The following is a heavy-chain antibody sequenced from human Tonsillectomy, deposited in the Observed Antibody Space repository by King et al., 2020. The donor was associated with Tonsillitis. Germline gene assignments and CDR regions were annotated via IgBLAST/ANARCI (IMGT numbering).Heavy chain of an antibody. CDR2: ISSSGSTI. Sequence: DVQLVESGGGLVQPGGSLRLSCAASGFTFSSYEMNWVRQAPGKGLEWVSYISSSGSTIYYADSVKGRFTISRDNAKNSLYLQMNSLRAEDTAVYYCARDGSVRYNWNDVEAFDYWGQGTLVTVSS. D-gene: IGHD1-1*01. J-gene: IGHJ4*02. CDR3: ARDGSVRYNWNDVEAFDY. V-gene: IGHV3-48*03. CDR1: GFTFSSYE.